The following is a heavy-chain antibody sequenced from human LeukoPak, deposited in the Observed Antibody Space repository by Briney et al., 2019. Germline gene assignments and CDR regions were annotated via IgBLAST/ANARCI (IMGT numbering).Heavy chain of an antibody. V-gene: IGHV3-33*01. D-gene: IGHD5-18*01. CDR1: GFTFSSYG. CDR2: IWYDGSNK. J-gene: IGHJ4*02. CDR3: ARGSADTAMVYPFDY. Sequence: GRSLRLSCAASGFTFSSYGMHWVRQAPGKGVEWVAVIWYDGSNKYYADSVKGRFTISRDNSKNTLYLQMNSLRAEDTAVYYCARGSADTAMVYPFDYWGQGTLVTVSS.